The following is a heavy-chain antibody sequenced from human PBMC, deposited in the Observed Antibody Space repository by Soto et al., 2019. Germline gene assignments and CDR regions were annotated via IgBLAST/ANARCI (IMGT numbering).Heavy chain of an antibody. CDR3: ARERLVTRALNY. Sequence: ASVKVSGKASGYTFTSYAMHWVRQAPGQRLEWMGWINAGNGNKKYSPKFQGRVTITRDTSASTAYMELSSLRSEDTAVYYCARERLVTRALNYWGQGTLDTVSS. J-gene: IGHJ4*02. CDR2: INAGNGNK. D-gene: IGHD3-16*02. V-gene: IGHV1-3*01. CDR1: GYTFTSYA.